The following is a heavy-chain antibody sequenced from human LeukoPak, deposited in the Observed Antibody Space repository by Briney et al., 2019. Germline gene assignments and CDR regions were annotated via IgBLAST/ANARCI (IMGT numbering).Heavy chain of an antibody. Sequence: GRTLRLSCAASGFNFSTYGMHWVRQAPGKGLEWVAVIWYDGSIKNYADSVKGRFTISRDNSKNTVYLQMNSLRAEDTAFYYCARRGYTSAWDYWGQGTLVTVSS. CDR3: ARRGYTSAWDY. D-gene: IGHD6-19*01. CDR2: IWYDGSIK. J-gene: IGHJ4*02. CDR1: GFNFSTYG. V-gene: IGHV3-33*01.